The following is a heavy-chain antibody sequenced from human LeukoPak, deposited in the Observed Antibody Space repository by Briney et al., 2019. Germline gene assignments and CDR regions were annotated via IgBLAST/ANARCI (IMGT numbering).Heavy chain of an antibody. Sequence: PSETLSLTCSVSGASVSDGNYYWSWIRQPPGKGLEWIGYMFYSESTKYNPSLKSRVTIPVDKSKNQLSLKLSSVTAADTAVYYCAREVEMATQFDYWGQGTLVTVSS. D-gene: IGHD5-24*01. CDR3: AREVEMATQFDY. CDR2: MFYSEST. J-gene: IGHJ4*02. V-gene: IGHV4-61*01. CDR1: GASVSDGNYY.